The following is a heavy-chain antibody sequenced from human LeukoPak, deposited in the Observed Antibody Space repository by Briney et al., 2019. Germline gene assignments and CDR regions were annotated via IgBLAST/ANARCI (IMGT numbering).Heavy chain of an antibody. Sequence: ASVKVSCKTSDYTFTNYGISWVRQAPGQGLEWTGWINPFNGDTKYAQTFQGRVTLTTDTSTSTAYMELRSLRSDDTAVYYCARGSTFGGVIGRRQIPPQKYFDPWGQGTLVSVSS. CDR3: ARGSTFGGVIGRRQIPPQKYFDP. V-gene: IGHV1-18*01. CDR1: DYTFTNYG. D-gene: IGHD3-16*02. J-gene: IGHJ5*02. CDR2: INPFNGDT.